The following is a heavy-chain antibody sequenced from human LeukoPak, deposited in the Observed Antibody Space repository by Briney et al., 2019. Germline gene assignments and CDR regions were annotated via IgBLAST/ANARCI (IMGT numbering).Heavy chain of an antibody. V-gene: IGHV3-53*01. D-gene: IGHD5-18*01. CDR1: GFSISDNF. CDR3: AGGYGTNWFEF. CDR2: LYRDDKI. Sequence: GGSLRLSCTASGFSISDNFMTWVRQAPGEGLVWVSTLYRDDKIYYADSVKGRFTISRDSSRTTLYLQMNSLRPEDTAVYYCAGGYGTNWFEFWGQGALVTVSS. J-gene: IGHJ5*01.